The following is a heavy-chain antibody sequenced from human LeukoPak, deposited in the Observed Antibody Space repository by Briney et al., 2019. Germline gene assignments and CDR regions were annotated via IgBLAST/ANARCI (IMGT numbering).Heavy chain of an antibody. V-gene: IGHV1-2*02. J-gene: IGHJ4*02. Sequence: ASVKVSCKASGYTFTGYYMHWVRQAPGQGLEWMGWINPNSGGTNYAQKLQGRVTMTTDTSTSTAYMELRSLRSDDTAVYYCARDTPGYCSGGSCYPGYWGQGTLVTVSS. CDR2: INPNSGGT. D-gene: IGHD2-15*01. CDR3: ARDTPGYCSGGSCYPGY. CDR1: GYTFTGYY.